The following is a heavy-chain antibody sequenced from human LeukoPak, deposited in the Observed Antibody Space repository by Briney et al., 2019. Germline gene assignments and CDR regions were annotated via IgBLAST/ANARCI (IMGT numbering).Heavy chain of an antibody. Sequence: GESLKISCKGSGYSFTSYWIGWVRQMPGKGLEWMGIIYPGDSDTRYSPSFQGQVTISADKSISTAYLQWSSLKASDTAMYYCARRTYNVLTGTPSSVRKNWFDSWGQGTLVTVSS. V-gene: IGHV5-51*01. CDR1: GYSFTSYW. CDR3: ARRTYNVLTGTPSSVRKNWFDS. CDR2: IYPGDSDT. D-gene: IGHD3-9*01. J-gene: IGHJ5*01.